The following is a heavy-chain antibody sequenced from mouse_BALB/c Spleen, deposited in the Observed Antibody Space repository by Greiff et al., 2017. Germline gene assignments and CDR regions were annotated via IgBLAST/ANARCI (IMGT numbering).Heavy chain of an antibody. J-gene: IGHJ2*01. CDR1: GFTFSSYA. V-gene: IGHV5-9-4*01. CDR3: ARATAYYFDY. Sequence: DVMLVESGGGLVKPGGSLKLSCAASGFTFSSYAMSWVRQSPEKRLEWVAEISSGGSYTYYPDTVTGRFTISRDNAKNTLYLEMSSLRSEDTAMYYCARATAYYFDYWGQGTTLTVSS. CDR2: ISSGGSYT. D-gene: IGHD1-2*01.